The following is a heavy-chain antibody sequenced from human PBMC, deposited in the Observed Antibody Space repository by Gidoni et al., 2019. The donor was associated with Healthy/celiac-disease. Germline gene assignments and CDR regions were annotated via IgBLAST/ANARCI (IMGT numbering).Heavy chain of an antibody. Sequence: QVQLVESGGGVVPPGRSLRLSWAASGFTFSSYGIHWVSQAHGKGLEWVAVISSAGRNKYYADSVKGRFTISRDKSKNTLYLQMNSLRAEDTAVYYCAKWGEYYYYYGMDVWGQGTTVTVSS. CDR1: GFTFSSYG. V-gene: IGHV3-30*18. CDR3: AKWGEYYYYYGMDV. D-gene: IGHD3-16*01. CDR2: ISSAGRNK. J-gene: IGHJ6*02.